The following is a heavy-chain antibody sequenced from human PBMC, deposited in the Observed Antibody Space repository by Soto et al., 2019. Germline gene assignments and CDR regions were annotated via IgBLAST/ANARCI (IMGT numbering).Heavy chain of an antibody. CDR3: ARDTESNSYND. CDR1: GYTFSTSV. D-gene: IGHD1-20*01. CDR2: IRPDNGNR. Sequence: ASVKVSCKTSGYTFSTSVISWVLQAPGQGLEWVGWIRPDNGNRKSAQRLQGRVTLTTDTSASTAYMELRSLTSDDTAMYCCARDTESNSYNDWGQGTLVTV. V-gene: IGHV1-18*01. J-gene: IGHJ1*01.